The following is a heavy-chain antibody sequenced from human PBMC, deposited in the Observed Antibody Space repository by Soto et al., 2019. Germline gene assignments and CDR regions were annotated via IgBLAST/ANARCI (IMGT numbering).Heavy chain of an antibody. V-gene: IGHV1-69*13. Sequence: ASVKVSCKASGGTFSSYAISWVRQAPGQGLEWMGGVIPIFGTANYAQKFQGRVTITADESKSTAYMELSSLSSEDTAVYYCARYSDFWSGQHWFDPWGQGTLVTVSS. D-gene: IGHD3-3*01. CDR1: GGTFSSYA. CDR2: VIPIFGTA. J-gene: IGHJ5*02. CDR3: ARYSDFWSGQHWFDP.